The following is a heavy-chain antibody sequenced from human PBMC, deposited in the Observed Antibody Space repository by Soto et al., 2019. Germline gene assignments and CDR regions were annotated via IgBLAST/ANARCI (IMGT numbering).Heavy chain of an antibody. V-gene: IGHV4-4*02. J-gene: IGHJ4*02. CDR3: ASSNGGNNRQVVY. D-gene: IGHD2-15*01. Sequence: PSETLSLTCAVSGDSVSSSSCWSWVRQAPGKGLEWIGEIYHSGTFNYNPSLASRVSVSVDKSRNQFSLELISVTAADTAVYFCASSNGGNNRQVVYWGQGTLVTVSS. CDR1: GDSVSSSSC. CDR2: IYHSGTF.